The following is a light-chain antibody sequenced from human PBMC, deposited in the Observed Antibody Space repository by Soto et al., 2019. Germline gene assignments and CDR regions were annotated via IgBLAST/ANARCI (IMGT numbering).Light chain of an antibody. CDR3: QQYHRSPVT. V-gene: IGKV1-5*03. CDR2: KAS. J-gene: IGKJ4*01. Sequence: DIPMTQSPSTLSAFVGDRVTITCRASQSINSWLAWYQQKPGKAPNLLIYKASNLESGAPSRFSGSGSGTEFTLTISSLQPDDFATYYCQQYHRSPVTFGGGTKVELK. CDR1: QSINSW.